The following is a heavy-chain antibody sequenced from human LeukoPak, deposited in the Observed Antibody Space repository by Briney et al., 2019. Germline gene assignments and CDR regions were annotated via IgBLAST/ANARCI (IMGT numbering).Heavy chain of an antibody. V-gene: IGHV1-2*02. D-gene: IGHD2-8*02. CDR1: GYSLTGYY. CDR2: INPNSGGT. CDR3: ARVFYCSGGICYLNY. Sequence: GASAKVSCKASGYSLTGYYIQWVRQAPGQGLEWMGWINPNSGGTSYAQKFQGRVTMTRDTSITTAYMELSSLRFDDTAVYYCARVFYCSGGICYLNYWGQGTLVTVSS. J-gene: IGHJ4*02.